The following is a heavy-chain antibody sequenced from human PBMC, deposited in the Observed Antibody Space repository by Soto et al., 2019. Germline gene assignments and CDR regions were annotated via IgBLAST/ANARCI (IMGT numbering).Heavy chain of an antibody. CDR2: ISGSGGGT. J-gene: IGHJ1*01. D-gene: IGHD2-21*01. V-gene: IGHV3-23*01. CDR3: VKDIRVWAPFSNFQH. CDR1: GFTFSNYA. Sequence: EVQLLESGGGSVQPGGSLRLSCAASGFTFSNYAVGWVRQAPGKGLEWVSVISGSGGGTYYADSVKGRLTISRDNSKNMLFLQMNRLRVEDTAVYYCVKDIRVWAPFSNFQHWCQGTLVTVSS.